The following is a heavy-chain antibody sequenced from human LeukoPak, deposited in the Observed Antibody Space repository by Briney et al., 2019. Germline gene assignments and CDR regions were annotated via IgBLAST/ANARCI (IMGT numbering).Heavy chain of an antibody. D-gene: IGHD3-16*01. Sequence: ASVKVSCKASGYTFSHYGINWVRQAPGQGLEWMGWNSAYNGNTNYAQNLQGRVTMTADTSTSIAYMELRSLRPDDTAVYYCVRDGGGLYYYYYMDVWGTGTTVTVS. CDR2: NSAYNGNT. CDR1: GYTFSHYG. J-gene: IGHJ6*03. V-gene: IGHV1-18*01. CDR3: VRDGGGLYYYYYMDV.